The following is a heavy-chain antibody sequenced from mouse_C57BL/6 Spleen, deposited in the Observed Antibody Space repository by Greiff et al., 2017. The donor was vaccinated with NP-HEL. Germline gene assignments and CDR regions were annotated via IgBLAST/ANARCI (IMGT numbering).Heavy chain of an antibody. Sequence: EVQLVESGGGLVQPKGSLKLSCAASGFSFNTYAMNWVRQAPGKGLEWVARIRSKSNNYATYYADSVKDRFTISRDDSESMLYLQMNNLKTEDTAMYYCVRGGITTVVAPPYYYAMDYWGQGTSVTVSS. V-gene: IGHV10-1*01. CDR1: GFSFNTYA. CDR2: IRSKSNNYAT. CDR3: VRGGITTVVAPPYYYAMDY. J-gene: IGHJ4*01. D-gene: IGHD1-1*01.